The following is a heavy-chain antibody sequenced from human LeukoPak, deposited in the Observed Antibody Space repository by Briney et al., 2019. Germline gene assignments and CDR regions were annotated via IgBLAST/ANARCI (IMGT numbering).Heavy chain of an antibody. CDR3: ARRNLQGYSYGYLVGYYYYMDV. CDR1: GFTFSSYW. Sequence: GGSLRLSCAASGFTFSSYWMSWVRQAPGKGLEWVANIKQGGSEKYYVDSVKGRFTTSRDNAKNSLYLQMNSLRAEDTAVYYCARRNLQGYSYGYLVGYYYYMDVWGKGTTVTVSS. D-gene: IGHD5-18*01. CDR2: IKQGGSEK. J-gene: IGHJ6*03. V-gene: IGHV3-7*01.